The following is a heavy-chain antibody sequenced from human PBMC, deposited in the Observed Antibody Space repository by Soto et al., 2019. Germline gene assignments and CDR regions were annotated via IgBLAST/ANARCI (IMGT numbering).Heavy chain of an antibody. Sequence: GESLKISCKGSGYSFTSYWISWLRQMPGKGLEWMGRIDPSDSYTNYSPSFQGHVTISADKSISTAYLQMDSLKTEDTAVYYCTRRKEFFVRFYYYAMDVWGQGTTVTVSS. D-gene: IGHD3-3*01. CDR2: IDPSDSYT. CDR3: TRRKEFFVRFYYYAMDV. CDR1: GYSFTSYW. V-gene: IGHV5-10-1*01. J-gene: IGHJ6*02.